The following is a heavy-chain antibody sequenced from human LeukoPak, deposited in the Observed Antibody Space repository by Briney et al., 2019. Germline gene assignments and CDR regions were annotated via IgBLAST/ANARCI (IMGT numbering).Heavy chain of an antibody. CDR2: IYYSGST. CDR3: ARFGVVTWELDY. J-gene: IGHJ4*02. D-gene: IGHD1-26*01. CDR1: GGSISSYY. V-gene: IGHV4-59*01. Sequence: SETLSLTRTVSGGSISSYYWSWIRQPPGKGLEWIGYIYYSGSTNYNPSLKSRVTISVDTSKNQFSLKLSSVTAADTAVYYCARFGVVTWELDYWGQGTLVTVSS.